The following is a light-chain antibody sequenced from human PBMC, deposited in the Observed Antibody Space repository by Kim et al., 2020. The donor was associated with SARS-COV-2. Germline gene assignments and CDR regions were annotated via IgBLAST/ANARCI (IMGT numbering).Light chain of an antibody. CDR1: QSVSSSY. Sequence: SPGYRATLSCRASQSVSSSYLAWYQQKPGQAPRLLIYGASSRATGIPDRFSGSGSGTDFTLIISRLESEDFAVYYCQQYGSSPLTFGQGTKVDIK. CDR2: GAS. CDR3: QQYGSSPLT. J-gene: IGKJ1*01. V-gene: IGKV3-20*01.